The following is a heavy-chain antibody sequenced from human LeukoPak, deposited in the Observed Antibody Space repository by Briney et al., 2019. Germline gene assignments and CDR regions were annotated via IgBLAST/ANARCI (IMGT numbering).Heavy chain of an antibody. Sequence: ASVKVSCKASGYTFTGYYMHWVRQAPGQGLEWMGWINPNSGGTNYAQKFQGRVTMTRDTSISTACMELSRLRSDDTAVYYYARVYGSGFNWFDPWGQGTLVTVSS. CDR3: ARVYGSGFNWFDP. J-gene: IGHJ5*02. CDR2: INPNSGGT. D-gene: IGHD3-10*01. CDR1: GYTFTGYY. V-gene: IGHV1-2*02.